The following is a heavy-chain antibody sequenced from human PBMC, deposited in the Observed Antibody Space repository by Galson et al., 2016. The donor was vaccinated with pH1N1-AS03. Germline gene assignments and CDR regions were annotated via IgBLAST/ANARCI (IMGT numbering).Heavy chain of an antibody. D-gene: IGHD2-2*01. V-gene: IGHV1-69*04. J-gene: IGHJ3*01. CDR1: GYSFSTYA. Sequence: SVKVSCKASGYSFSTYAISWVRQAPGQGLEWMGRIIPMLDIPDYAQKFQVRVTITADKSTSTSYMELTNLRSEDTALYFCAKGFSASPSGTFDVWGQGTMVTVSS. CDR3: AKGFSASPSGTFDV. CDR2: IIPMLDIP.